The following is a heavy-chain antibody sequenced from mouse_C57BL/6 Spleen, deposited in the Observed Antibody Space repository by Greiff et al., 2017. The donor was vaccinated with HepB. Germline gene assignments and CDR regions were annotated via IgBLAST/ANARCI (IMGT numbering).Heavy chain of an antibody. CDR2: ISYSGST. Sequence: VQLKQSGPGMVKPSQSLSLTCTVTGYSITRGYDWHWIRHFPGNKLEWMGYISYSGSTNYNPSLKSRISITHDTSKNHFFLKLNSVTTEDTATYYCARRGGFFMDYWGQGTSVTVSS. V-gene: IGHV3-1*01. J-gene: IGHJ4*01. CDR3: ARRGGFFMDY. CDR1: GYSITRGYD.